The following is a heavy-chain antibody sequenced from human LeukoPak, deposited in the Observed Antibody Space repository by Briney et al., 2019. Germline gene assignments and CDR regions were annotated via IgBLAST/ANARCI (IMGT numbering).Heavy chain of an antibody. J-gene: IGHJ4*02. CDR3: AKTSPYPRDPTDY. CDR2: ISWNSGSI. Sequence: GGSLRLSCAASGFTFDDYAMHWVRQAPGKGLEWVSGISWNSGSIGYADSVKGRFTISRDNAKNTLYLQMNSLRAEDTAVYYCAKTSPYPRDPTDYWGQGALVTVSS. CDR1: GFTFDDYA. V-gene: IGHV3-9*01.